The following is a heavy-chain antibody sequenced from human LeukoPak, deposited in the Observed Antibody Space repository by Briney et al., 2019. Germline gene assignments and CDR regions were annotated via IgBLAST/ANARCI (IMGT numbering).Heavy chain of an antibody. J-gene: IGHJ6*02. Sequence: NPSETLSLTCTVSGGSISSGGYYWSWIRQHPGKGLEWIGYIYYSGSTYYNPSLKSRVTISVDTSKNQFSLKLSSVTAADTAVYYCARDFVVVPAAKYYYGMDVWGQGTTVTVSS. D-gene: IGHD2-2*01. CDR3: ARDFVVVPAAKYYYGMDV. CDR1: GGSISSGGYY. CDR2: IYYSGST. V-gene: IGHV4-31*03.